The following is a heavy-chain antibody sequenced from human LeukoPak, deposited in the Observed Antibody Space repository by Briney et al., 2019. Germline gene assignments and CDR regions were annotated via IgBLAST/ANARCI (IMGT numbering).Heavy chain of an antibody. CDR2: ISSSGSTI. D-gene: IGHD3-22*01. Sequence: GGSLRLSCAASGFTFSSYEMNWVRQAPGKGLEWVSYISSSGSTIYYADSVKGRFTISRDNAKNSLYLQTNSLRAEDTAVYYCARDDDSSGYVDAFDIWGQGTMVTVSS. J-gene: IGHJ3*02. V-gene: IGHV3-48*03. CDR3: ARDDDSSGYVDAFDI. CDR1: GFTFSSYE.